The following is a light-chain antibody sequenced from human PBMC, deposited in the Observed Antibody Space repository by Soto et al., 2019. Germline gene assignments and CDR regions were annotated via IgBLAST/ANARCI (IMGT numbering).Light chain of an antibody. CDR2: GAS. CDR1: QSVSSSY. Sequence: EIVLTQSPGPLSLSPGARATLSCRASQSVSSSYSAWYQQKPGRAPRRLIYGASASAAAIPDSLSGSGCWGAFTLTTSRLEPDDFAVDYCQQYGSSPLFTFGRGTKVAIK. V-gene: IGKV3-20*01. J-gene: IGKJ3*01. CDR3: QQYGSSPLFT.